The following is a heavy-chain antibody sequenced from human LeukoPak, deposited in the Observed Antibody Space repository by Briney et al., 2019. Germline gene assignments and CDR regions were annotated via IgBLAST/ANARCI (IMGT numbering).Heavy chain of an antibody. J-gene: IGHJ6*02. CDR3: ARGHYYGSGSSTTNPYYYYGMDV. Sequence: SETLSLTCTVSGGSISSYYWSWIRQPPGKRLEWIGYIYYSGRTHCHPPLKSRVPISVDTSKNQFSLKLSSVTAADTAVYYCARGHYYGSGSSTTNPYYYYGMDVWGQGTTVTVSS. D-gene: IGHD3-10*01. CDR2: IYYSGRT. CDR1: GGSISSYY. V-gene: IGHV4-59*12.